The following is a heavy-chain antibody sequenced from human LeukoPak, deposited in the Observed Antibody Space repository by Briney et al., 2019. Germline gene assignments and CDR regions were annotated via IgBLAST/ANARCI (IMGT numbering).Heavy chain of an antibody. CDR2: ISTNDGGT. Sequence: ASVKVSFKTSGYPFINYGVAWVRQAPGQGPEWMGWISTNDGGTQYSQKFQERVALTRDTSTNTVHMELWTLRSDDAAVYYCARDTNYEIDYWGQGTLVIVSS. J-gene: IGHJ4*02. CDR1: GYPFINYG. D-gene: IGHD4/OR15-4a*01. V-gene: IGHV1-18*01. CDR3: ARDTNYEIDY.